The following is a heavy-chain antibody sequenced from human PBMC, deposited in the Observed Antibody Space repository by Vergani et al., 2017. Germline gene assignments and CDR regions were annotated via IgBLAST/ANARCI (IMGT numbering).Heavy chain of an antibody. D-gene: IGHD6-13*01. CDR1: GYSFTSYW. Sequence: EVQLVQSGAEVKKPGESLKISCKGSGYSFTSYWIAWVRQMPGKGLEWMGIIYPGDSDTRYSPSFQGQVTISADKSISTADLQWSSLKASDTAIYYCARNTLAAAGNFDYWGQGTLVTVSS. CDR2: IYPGDSDT. V-gene: IGHV5-51*01. J-gene: IGHJ4*02. CDR3: ARNTLAAAGNFDY.